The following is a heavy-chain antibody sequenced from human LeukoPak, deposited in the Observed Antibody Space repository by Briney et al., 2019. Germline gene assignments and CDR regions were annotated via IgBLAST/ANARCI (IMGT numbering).Heavy chain of an antibody. CDR3: ARDRSSGWYDY. Sequence: GASVKLSCTASAYTFTSYAMHWVRQAPGQRLEWIGWINASNGISKCSQQFQDRVTVTRDTSASTAYMELSSLRSEDMAVYYCARDRSSGWYDYWGQGTLVTVSS. D-gene: IGHD6-19*01. J-gene: IGHJ4*02. V-gene: IGHV1-3*03. CDR2: INASNGIS. CDR1: AYTFTSYA.